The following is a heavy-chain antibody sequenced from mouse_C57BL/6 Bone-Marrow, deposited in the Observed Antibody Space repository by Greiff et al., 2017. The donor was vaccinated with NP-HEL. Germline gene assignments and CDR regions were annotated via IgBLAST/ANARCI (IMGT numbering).Heavy chain of an antibody. Sequence: VQLQQSGPELVKPGDSVKISCKASGYSFTGYFMNWVMQSHGKSLEWIGRINPYNGDTFYNQKFKGKATLTVDKSSSTAHMELRSLTSEDSAVYYCARLGYYPYGYFDVWGKGTTVTVSS. CDR2: INPYNGDT. J-gene: IGHJ1*03. CDR1: GYSFTGYF. D-gene: IGHD2-3*01. CDR3: ARLGYYPYGYFDV. V-gene: IGHV1-20*01.